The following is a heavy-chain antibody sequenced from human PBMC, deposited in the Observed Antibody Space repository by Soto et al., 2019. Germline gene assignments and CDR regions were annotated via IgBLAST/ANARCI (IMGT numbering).Heavy chain of an antibody. V-gene: IGHV4-4*02. Sequence: QVQLQESCPGLVKPSGTLSLTCAVSGGSISSSNWWSWVRQPPGKGLEWIGEIYHSGSTNYNPSLTSRVTISVDKSKNQFSLKLSSVTAADTAVYYCARVSGSYYYGMDVWGQGTTVTVSS. CDR1: GGSISSSNW. CDR3: ARVSGSYYYGMDV. D-gene: IGHD1-26*01. J-gene: IGHJ6*02. CDR2: IYHSGST.